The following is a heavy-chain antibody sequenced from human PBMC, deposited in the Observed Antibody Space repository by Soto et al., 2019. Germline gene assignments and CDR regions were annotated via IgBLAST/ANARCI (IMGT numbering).Heavy chain of an antibody. CDR2: TYYRSKWYN. V-gene: IGHV6-1*01. CDR1: GDSVSSNSAA. Sequence: SQTLSLTCAISGDSVSSNSAAWNWIRQSPSRGLEWLGRTYYRSKWYNDYAVSVKSRITINPDTSKNQFSLQLNSVTPEDTAVYYCARVSYYDFWSGYSAFDYWGQGTLVTVSS. D-gene: IGHD3-3*01. J-gene: IGHJ4*02. CDR3: ARVSYYDFWSGYSAFDY.